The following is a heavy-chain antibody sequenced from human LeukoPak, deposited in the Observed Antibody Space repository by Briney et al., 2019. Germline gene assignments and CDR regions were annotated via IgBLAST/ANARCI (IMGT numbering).Heavy chain of an antibody. J-gene: IGHJ4*02. Sequence: PGGSLRLSCAASGFTFSSYEMNWVRQAPGKGLEWVSYISSSGSTIYYADSVKGRFTISRDNAKNSLYLQMNSLRAEDTAVYYCAKFWSYGSGSWGQGTLVTVSS. V-gene: IGHV3-48*03. CDR1: GFTFSSYE. CDR3: AKFWSYGSGS. D-gene: IGHD3-10*01. CDR2: ISSSGSTI.